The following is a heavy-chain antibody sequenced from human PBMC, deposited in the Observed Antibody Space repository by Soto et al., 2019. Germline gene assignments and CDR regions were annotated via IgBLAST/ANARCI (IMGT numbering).Heavy chain of an antibody. Sequence: VASVKVSCKASGYTFTSYGISWVRQAPGQGLEWMGWISIYNGNTNYAQKLQGRVTMTTDTSTSTAYMELRSLRSDDTAVYYCARDVRSHDYGHYSYGMDDWGQGTTVTVSS. V-gene: IGHV1-18*01. CDR3: ARDVRSHDYGHYSYGMDD. J-gene: IGHJ6*01. CDR2: ISIYNGNT. CDR1: GYTFTSYG. D-gene: IGHD4-17*01.